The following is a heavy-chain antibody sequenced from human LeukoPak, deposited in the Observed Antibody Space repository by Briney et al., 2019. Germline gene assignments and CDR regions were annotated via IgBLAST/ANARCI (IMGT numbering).Heavy chain of an antibody. CDR1: GGSISSSSYY. D-gene: IGHD6-13*01. Sequence: SETLSLTCTVSGGSISSSSYYWGWIRQPPGKGLEWSGSIYYSGSTNYNPSLKSRVTISVDTSKNQFSLKLSSVTAADTAVYYCARHVGIAAAAKGAFDIWGQGTMVTVSS. J-gene: IGHJ3*02. CDR2: IYYSGST. V-gene: IGHV4-39*01. CDR3: ARHVGIAAAAKGAFDI.